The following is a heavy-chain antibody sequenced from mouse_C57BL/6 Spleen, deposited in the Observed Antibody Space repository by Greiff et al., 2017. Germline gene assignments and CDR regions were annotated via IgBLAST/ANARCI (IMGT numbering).Heavy chain of an antibody. D-gene: IGHD1-1*01. Sequence: EVKLVESGGGLVKPGGSLKLSCAASGFTFSDYGMHWVRQAPEKGLEWVAYISSGSSTIYYADTVKGRFTISRDNAKNTLFLQMTSLRSEDTAMYCCAGPSRTTVVAPFDYWGQGTTLTVSS. CDR3: AGPSRTTVVAPFDY. CDR1: GFTFSDYG. CDR2: ISSGSSTI. V-gene: IGHV5-17*01. J-gene: IGHJ2*01.